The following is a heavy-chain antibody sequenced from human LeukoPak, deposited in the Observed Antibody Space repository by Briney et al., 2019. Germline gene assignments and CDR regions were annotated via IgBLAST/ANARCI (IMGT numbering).Heavy chain of an antibody. J-gene: IGHJ4*02. Sequence: ASVKVSCKASGYTFTGYYMHWVRQAPGQGLEWMGWINPNGGGTNYAQKFQGRVTMTRDTSISTAYMELSRLRSDDTAVYYCARDSYRLRFYFDYWGQGTLVTVSS. CDR1: GYTFTGYY. CDR3: ARDSYRLRFYFDY. D-gene: IGHD4-17*01. V-gene: IGHV1-2*02. CDR2: INPNGGGT.